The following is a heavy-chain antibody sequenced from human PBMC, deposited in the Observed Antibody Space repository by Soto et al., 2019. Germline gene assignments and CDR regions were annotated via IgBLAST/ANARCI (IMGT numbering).Heavy chain of an antibody. CDR1: GYTFTNFG. D-gene: IGHD1-26*01. J-gene: IGHJ4*02. CDR2: ITPYNGNA. Sequence: QVHLVQSGAVVENPGASVKVSCKASGYTFTNFGINWVRQAPGQGLEWMGWITPYNGNANYPQKHQDRITITTDTSTNTAYLELRILRSDDTAVYFCARARMFSGAHHDYWGQGTRVTVSS. V-gene: IGHV1-18*04. CDR3: ARARMFSGAHHDY.